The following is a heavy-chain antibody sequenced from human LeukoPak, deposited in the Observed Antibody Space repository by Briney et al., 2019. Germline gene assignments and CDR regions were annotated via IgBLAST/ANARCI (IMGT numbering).Heavy chain of an antibody. J-gene: IGHJ4*02. CDR1: GGSISSSSYY. V-gene: IGHV4-39*01. Sequence: PSETLSLTCTVSGGSISSSSYYWGWIRQPPGRGPEWIGGIYYSGSTYYNPSLKSRVTISVDTSKNQFSLKLSSVTAADTAVYYCARHPVDEWELLLLDYWGQGTLVTVSS. D-gene: IGHD1-26*01. CDR3: ARHPVDEWELLLLDY. CDR2: IYYSGST.